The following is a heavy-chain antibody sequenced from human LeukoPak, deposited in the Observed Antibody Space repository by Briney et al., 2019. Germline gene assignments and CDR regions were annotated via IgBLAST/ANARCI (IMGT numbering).Heavy chain of an antibody. D-gene: IGHD3-22*01. V-gene: IGHV3-53*01. CDR1: GFPVSSNY. J-gene: IGHJ4*02. CDR3: ARDRDSSGYYYV. Sequence: PGGSLRPSFGASGFPVSSNYMSWVRQAPGKGLGLGSVIYSGGRTYYAGALKGRFTISRDNSKNTLYLQMNSLRAEDKALYYCARDRDSSGYYYVWGQGTLVTVSS. CDR2: IYSGGRT.